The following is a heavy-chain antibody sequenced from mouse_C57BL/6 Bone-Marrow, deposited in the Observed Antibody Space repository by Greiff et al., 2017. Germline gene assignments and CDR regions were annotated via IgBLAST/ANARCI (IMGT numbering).Heavy chain of an antibody. Sequence: QVQLQQSGPELVKPGASVKISCKASGYAFSSSWMNWVKRRPGKGLEWIGRIYPGDGDTNYNGKFKGKATLTADKSSSTAYMQLSILTSEDSAVYFCASYGRAWFAYWGQGTLVTVSA. CDR3: ASYGRAWFAY. J-gene: IGHJ3*01. D-gene: IGHD1-1*01. V-gene: IGHV1-82*01. CDR2: IYPGDGDT. CDR1: GYAFSSSW.